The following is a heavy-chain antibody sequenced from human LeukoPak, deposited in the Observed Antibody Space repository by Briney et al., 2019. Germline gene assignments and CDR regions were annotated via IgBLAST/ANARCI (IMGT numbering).Heavy chain of an antibody. D-gene: IGHD3-10*01. CDR2: INHSGST. J-gene: IGHJ5*02. CDR1: GGSFSGYY. Sequence: SETLSLTCAVYGGSFSGYYWSWIRQPPGKGLEWIGEINHSGSTNYNPSLKSRVTISVDTSKNEFSLKLSSVTAAHTAVYYCARRLTMVRGVIRGWFDPWGQGNLVPVSS. CDR3: ARRLTMVRGVIRGWFDP. V-gene: IGHV4-34*01.